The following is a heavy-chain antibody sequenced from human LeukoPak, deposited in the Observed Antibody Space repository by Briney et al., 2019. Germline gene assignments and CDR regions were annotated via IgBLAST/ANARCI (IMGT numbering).Heavy chain of an antibody. V-gene: IGHV1-24*01. CDR1: GYTLTELS. J-gene: IGHJ5*02. D-gene: IGHD3-9*01. CDR2: FDPEDGET. Sequence: GASVKASCKVSGYTLTELSMHWVRQAPGKGLEWMGGFDPEDGETIYAQKFQGRVTMTEDTSTDTAYMELSSLRSEDTAVYYCATERWYYDILTGYTTGNWFDPWGQGTLVTVSS. CDR3: ATERWYYDILTGYTTGNWFDP.